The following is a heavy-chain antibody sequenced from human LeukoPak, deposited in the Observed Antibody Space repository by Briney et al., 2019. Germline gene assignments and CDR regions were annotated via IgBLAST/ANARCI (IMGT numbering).Heavy chain of an antibody. V-gene: IGHV3-23*01. J-gene: IGHJ4*02. CDR1: GFTFSSYA. CDR3: AKDDSVLWFGELLYRFDY. D-gene: IGHD3-10*01. CDR2: ISGSGGST. Sequence: GGSLRLSCAASGFTFSSYAMSWVRQAPGKGLEWVPAISGSGGSTYYADSVKGRFTISRDNSKNTLYLQMNSLRAEDTAVYYCAKDDSVLWFGELLYRFDYWGQGTLVTVSS.